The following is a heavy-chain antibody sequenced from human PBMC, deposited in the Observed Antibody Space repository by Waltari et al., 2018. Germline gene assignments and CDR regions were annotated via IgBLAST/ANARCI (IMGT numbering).Heavy chain of an antibody. J-gene: IGHJ3*02. CDR1: GGSISSGSYY. CDR3: ARAATVVSRWAFDI. V-gene: IGHV4-61*02. Sequence: QVQLQESGPGLVKPSQTLSLTCTVSGGSISSGSYYWSWIRPPAGKGLEWIGRIYTSGSTNYNPSLKSRVTISVDTSKNQFSLKLSSVTAADTAVYYCARAATVVSRWAFDIWGQGTMVTVSS. CDR2: IYTSGST. D-gene: IGHD4-17*01.